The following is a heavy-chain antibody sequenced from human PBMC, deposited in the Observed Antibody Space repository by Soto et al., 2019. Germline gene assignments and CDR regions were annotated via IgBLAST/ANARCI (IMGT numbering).Heavy chain of an antibody. CDR1: GGSISSGDYY. V-gene: IGHV4-30-4*01. J-gene: IGHJ6*02. D-gene: IGHD4-17*01. CDR3: ARDPTVTRFYYGMDV. CDR2: IYYSGST. Sequence: SETLSLPCTVSGGSISSGDYYWSWIRQPPGKGLEWIGYIYYSGSTYYNPSLKSRVTISVDTSKNQFSLKLSSVTAADTAVYYCARDPTVTRFYYGMDVWGQGTTVTVSS.